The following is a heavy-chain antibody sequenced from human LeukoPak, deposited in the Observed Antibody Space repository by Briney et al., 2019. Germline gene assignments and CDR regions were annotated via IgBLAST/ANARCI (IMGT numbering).Heavy chain of an antibody. CDR3: ARVVSREDAFDI. V-gene: IGHV3-48*03. Sequence: GGSLRLSCAASGLTVSSNYMNWVRQAPGKGLEWVSYISSSGSTIYYADSVKGRFTISRDNAKNSLYLQMNSLRAEDTAVYYCARVVSREDAFDIWGQGTMVTVSS. J-gene: IGHJ3*02. CDR2: ISSSGSTI. D-gene: IGHD1-14*01. CDR1: GLTVSSNY.